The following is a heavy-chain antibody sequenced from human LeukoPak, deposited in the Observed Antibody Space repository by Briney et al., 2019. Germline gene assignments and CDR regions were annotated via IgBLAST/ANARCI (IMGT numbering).Heavy chain of an antibody. CDR3: ARGRYSSSWRGIDY. V-gene: IGHV3-21*01. CDR1: GFTFSSNV. Sequence: GGSLRLSCAASGFTFSSNVMNWVRQAPGKGLEWVSSISSSSSYIYYADSVKGRFTISRDNAKNSLYLQMNSLRAEDTAVYYCARGRYSSSWRGIDYWGQGTLVTVSS. D-gene: IGHD6-13*01. CDR2: ISSSSSYI. J-gene: IGHJ4*02.